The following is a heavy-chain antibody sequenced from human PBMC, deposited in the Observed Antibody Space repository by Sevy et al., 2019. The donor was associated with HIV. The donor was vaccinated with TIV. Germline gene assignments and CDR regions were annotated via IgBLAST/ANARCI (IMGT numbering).Heavy chain of an antibody. V-gene: IGHV3-30*18. CDR1: GFTFSSYG. J-gene: IGHJ3*02. D-gene: IGHD5-12*01. CDR3: AKWSVGGARWLQLGAFDI. Sequence: GGSLRLSCAASGFTFSSYGMHWVRQAPGKGLEWVAVISYDGSNKYYGDSVKGRFTISRDNSKNTLYLQMNSLRAEDTAVYYCAKWSVGGARWLQLGAFDIWGQGTMVTVSS. CDR2: ISYDGSNK.